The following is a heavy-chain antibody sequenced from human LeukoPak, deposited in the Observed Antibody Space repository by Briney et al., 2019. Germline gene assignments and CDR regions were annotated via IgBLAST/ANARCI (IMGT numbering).Heavy chain of an antibody. V-gene: IGHV1-8*02. Sequence: ASVKVSCKASGYTFTSYYMHWVRQAPGQGLEWMGWMNPNSGNTGYAQKFQGRVTMTRNTSISTAYMELSSLRSEDTAVYYCARVYYYGMDVWGQGTTVTVSS. J-gene: IGHJ6*02. CDR2: MNPNSGNT. CDR3: ARVYYYGMDV. CDR1: GYTFTSYY.